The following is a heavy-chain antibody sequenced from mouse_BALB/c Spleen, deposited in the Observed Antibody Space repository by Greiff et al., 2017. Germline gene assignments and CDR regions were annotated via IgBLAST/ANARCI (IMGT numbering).Heavy chain of an antibody. D-gene: IGHD1-1*01. CDR2: IDPANGNT. Sequence: EVQLQESGAELVKPGASVKLSCTASGFNIKDTYMHWVKQRPEQGLEWIGRIDPANGNTKYDPKFQGKATITADTSSNTAYLQLSSLTSEDTAVYYCATLYYYGSSYWYFDVWGAGTTVTVSS. V-gene: IGHV14-3*02. CDR3: ATLYYYGSSYWYFDV. CDR1: GFNIKDTY. J-gene: IGHJ1*01.